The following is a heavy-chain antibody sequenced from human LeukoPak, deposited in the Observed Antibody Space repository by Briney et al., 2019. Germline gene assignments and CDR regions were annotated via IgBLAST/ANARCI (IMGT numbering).Heavy chain of an antibody. V-gene: IGHV3-21*01. J-gene: IGHJ4*02. Sequence: GGSLRLSCAASGFTFSSYSMNWVRQAPGKGLEWVSSISSSSSYIYYADSVKGRFTISRDNAKNSLYLQMNSLRAEDTAVYYCARDVGFTYYYDSSGYPFDYWGQGTLVTVSS. CDR3: ARDVGFTYYYDSSGYPFDY. D-gene: IGHD3-22*01. CDR2: ISSSSSYI. CDR1: GFTFSSYS.